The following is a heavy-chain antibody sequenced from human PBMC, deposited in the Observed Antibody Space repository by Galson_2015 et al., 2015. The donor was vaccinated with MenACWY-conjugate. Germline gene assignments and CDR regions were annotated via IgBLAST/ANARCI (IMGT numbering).Heavy chain of an antibody. CDR2: ISSSSSTI. J-gene: IGHJ4*02. V-gene: IGHV3-48*04. CDR3: ARPVLRYFDWLSPFDY. Sequence: SLRLSCAASGFTFSSYSMNWVRQAPGKGLEWVSYISSSSSTIYYADSVKGRFTISRDNAKNSLYLQMNSLRAEDTAVYYCARPVLRYFDWLSPFDYWGQGTLVTVSS. D-gene: IGHD3-9*01. CDR1: GFTFSSYS.